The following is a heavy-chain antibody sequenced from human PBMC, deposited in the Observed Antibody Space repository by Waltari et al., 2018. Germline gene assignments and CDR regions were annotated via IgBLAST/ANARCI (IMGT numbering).Heavy chain of an antibody. CDR3: ARSKIVATNFDY. CDR1: GFTFISYA. CDR2: ISYDGSNK. V-gene: IGHV3-30-3*01. Sequence: QVQLVESGGGVVEPGRSVRLSWAASGFTFISYALHWVRQAPGKGLEWVAVISYDGSNKYYADSVKGRFTISRDNSKNTLYLQMNSLRAEDTAVYYCARSKIVATNFDYWGQGTLVTVSS. J-gene: IGHJ4*02. D-gene: IGHD5-12*01.